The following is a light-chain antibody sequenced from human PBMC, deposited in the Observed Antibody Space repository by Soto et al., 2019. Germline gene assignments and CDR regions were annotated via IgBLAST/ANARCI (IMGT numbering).Light chain of an antibody. J-gene: IGKJ1*01. Sequence: DIQMTQSPSTLSASVGDRVTITCRASQSISSWLAWYQQKPGKAPKILIYDASSLASGVPSRFSGSGSGTEFTLTISSQQPDDFATYYCQQWTFGQGTKVEIK. CDR1: QSISSW. V-gene: IGKV1-5*01. CDR3: QQWT. CDR2: DAS.